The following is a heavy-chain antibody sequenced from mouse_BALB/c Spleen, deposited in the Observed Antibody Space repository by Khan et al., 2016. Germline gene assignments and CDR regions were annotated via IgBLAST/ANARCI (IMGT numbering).Heavy chain of an antibody. CDR3: TSLDY. CDR2: IDPSDSYT. CDR1: GYTFTSYW. V-gene: IGHV1S127*01. J-gene: IGHJ2*01. Sequence: QVQLQQSGAELVKPGASVKMSCKASGYTFTSYWMHWVKQRPGQGLEWIGVIDPSDSYTSYNQKFKGKATLTVDTSSSTAYMQLSSLTSEDSAVYYCTSLDYWGQGTTLTVSS.